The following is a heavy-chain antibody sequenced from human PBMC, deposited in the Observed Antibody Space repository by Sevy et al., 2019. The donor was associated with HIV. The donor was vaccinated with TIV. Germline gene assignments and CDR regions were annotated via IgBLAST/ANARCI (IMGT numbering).Heavy chain of an antibody. Sequence: ASVKVSCKASGYTFTRYGIHWVRQAPGQRLEWVGWINTDNWDTEYSQNFQGRVTLTSDISGSTAYMDLSSLRAVDSAVYYCAAGVRIWYFDLWGRGTLVTVSS. V-gene: IGHV1-3*04. CDR2: INTDNWDT. J-gene: IGHJ2*01. D-gene: IGHD7-27*01. CDR1: GYTFTRYG. CDR3: AAGVRIWYFDL.